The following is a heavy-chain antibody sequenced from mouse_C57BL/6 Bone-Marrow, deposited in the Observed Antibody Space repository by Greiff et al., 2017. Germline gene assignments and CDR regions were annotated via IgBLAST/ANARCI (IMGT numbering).Heavy chain of an antibody. CDR1: GYTFTSSW. J-gene: IGHJ4*01. CDR2: IHPNSGST. CDR3: ARRAIVTTRYYVMDY. D-gene: IGHD2-5*01. V-gene: IGHV1-64*01. Sequence: VQLQQPGAELVKPGASVKLSCKASGYTFTSSWMHWVKQRPGQGLEWIGMIHPNSGSTNYNEKFKSKATLTVDTSSSTAYMQLSSLTSEDSAVYYCARRAIVTTRYYVMDYWGQGTSVTVSS.